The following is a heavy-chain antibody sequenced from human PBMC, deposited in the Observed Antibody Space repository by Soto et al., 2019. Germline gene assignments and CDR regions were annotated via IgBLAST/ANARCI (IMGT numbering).Heavy chain of an antibody. CDR1: GFTFSSYS. CDR2: ISSSSSYI. Sequence: PGGSLRLSCAASGFTFSSYSMNWVRQAPGKGLEWVSSISSSSSYIYYADSVKGRFTISRDNAKNSLYLQMNSLRAEDTAVYYCARARGGYYDFWSGLNPYYFDYWGQGTLVTVSS. CDR3: ARARGGYYDFWSGLNPYYFDY. V-gene: IGHV3-21*01. J-gene: IGHJ4*02. D-gene: IGHD3-3*01.